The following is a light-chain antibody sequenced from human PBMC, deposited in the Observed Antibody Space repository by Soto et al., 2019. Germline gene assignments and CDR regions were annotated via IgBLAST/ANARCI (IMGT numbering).Light chain of an antibody. CDR3: QQYDDWPRT. J-gene: IGKJ2*01. CDR2: GAS. CDR1: QRLNDN. Sequence: EILMTQSPAALSVSPGERATLSYRASQRLNDNLAWYQHKPGRPPRLLIYGASNRATGIPDRVSGSGSGTQFTLTISSLQSEDFALYYCQQYDDWPRTFGQGTKLEIK. V-gene: IGKV3-15*01.